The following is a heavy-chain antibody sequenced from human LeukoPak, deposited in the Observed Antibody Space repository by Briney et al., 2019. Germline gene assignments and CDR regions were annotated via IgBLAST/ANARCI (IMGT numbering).Heavy chain of an antibody. J-gene: IGHJ1*01. Sequence: ASVKASCKASGFTFTSSAAQWVRQARGQRLEWIGWIVVGSGNTNYAQKFQERVTITRDMSTSTAYMELSSLRSEDTAVYYCAAESGAQYYYDSSDREYFQHWGQGTLVTVSS. V-gene: IGHV1-58*01. CDR1: GFTFTSSA. D-gene: IGHD3-22*01. CDR3: AAESGAQYYYDSSDREYFQH. CDR2: IVVGSGNT.